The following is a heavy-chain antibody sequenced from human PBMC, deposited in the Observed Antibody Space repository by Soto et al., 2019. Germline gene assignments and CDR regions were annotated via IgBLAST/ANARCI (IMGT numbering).Heavy chain of an antibody. CDR3: AKGVYDSSGYPDY. CDR2: ISGSGGST. D-gene: IGHD3-22*01. Sequence: GGSLRLSCAASGFTFSSYAMSWVRQAPGKGLEWVSAISGSGGSTYYADSVEGRFTISRDNSKNTLYLQMNSLRAEDTAVYYCAKGVYDSSGYPDYWGQGTLVTVSS. J-gene: IGHJ4*02. CDR1: GFTFSSYA. V-gene: IGHV3-23*01.